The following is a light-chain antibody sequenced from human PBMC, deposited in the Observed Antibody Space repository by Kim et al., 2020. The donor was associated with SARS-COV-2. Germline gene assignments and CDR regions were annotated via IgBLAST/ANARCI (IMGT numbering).Light chain of an antibody. V-gene: IGKV1-5*03. CDR3: QQFNSNSHT. CDR1: QTIHIW. CDR2: EVS. J-gene: IGKJ2*01. Sequence: SASVGDRVNITCRASQTIHIWLAWYQQKPGKAPKLLIYEVSTLESGVPSRFSGSGSGTEFTLTISSLQPDDFATYYCQQFNSNSHTFGQGTKLEI.